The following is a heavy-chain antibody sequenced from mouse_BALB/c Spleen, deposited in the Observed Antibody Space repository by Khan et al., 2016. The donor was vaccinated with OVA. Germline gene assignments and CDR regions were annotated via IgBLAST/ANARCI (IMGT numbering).Heavy chain of an antibody. J-gene: IGHJ3*01. CDR1: GYSITSCYF. D-gene: IGHD3-1*01. CDR2: IRYDGNS. V-gene: IGHV3-6*02. Sequence: EVQLQESGPGLVKPSQSLSLTCSVTGYSITSCYFWNWIRQFPGNKLEWMGYIRYDGNSNYNPSLKNRTSITRDTSKNPFFLKLNSLTPEDTSTYYCARGGSSGPDWLAYWGKGTLVTVSA. CDR3: ARGGSSGPDWLAY.